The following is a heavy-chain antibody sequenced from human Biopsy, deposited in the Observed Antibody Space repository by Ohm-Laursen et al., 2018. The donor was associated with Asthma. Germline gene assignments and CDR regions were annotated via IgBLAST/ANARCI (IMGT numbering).Heavy chain of an antibody. D-gene: IGHD3-22*01. J-gene: IGHJ4*02. CDR3: ARMISYYHEMRAPFFDY. CDR2: INTNTGNP. CDR1: GYTVTRYA. Sequence: ASVKVSCKPSGYTVTRYAINWVRQAPGQGLEWMGWINTNTGNPTYAQGFTGRFVFSLDTSVNTAHLQINSLKAEDTAVYYCARMISYYHEMRAPFFDYWGQGTLVTVSS. V-gene: IGHV7-4-1*02.